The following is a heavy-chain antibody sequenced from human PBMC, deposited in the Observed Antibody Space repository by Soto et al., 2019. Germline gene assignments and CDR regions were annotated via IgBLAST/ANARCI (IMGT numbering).Heavy chain of an antibody. V-gene: IGHV3-48*01. Sequence: LRLSCAASGFTFSSYSINWFLQAPGKGLEWVSYISSSSSTIYYADSVKGRFTISRDNAKNSLYLQMNSLRAEDTAVYYCARGLHYYDSSGYYPGDYWGQGTLVTVSS. CDR1: GFTFSSYS. J-gene: IGHJ4*02. CDR3: ARGLHYYDSSGYYPGDY. CDR2: ISSSSSTI. D-gene: IGHD3-22*01.